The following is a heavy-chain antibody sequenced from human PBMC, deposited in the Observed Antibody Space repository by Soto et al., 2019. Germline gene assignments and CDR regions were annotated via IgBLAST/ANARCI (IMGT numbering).Heavy chain of an antibody. CDR3: ARHGPRGLRYFDY. V-gene: IGHV4-39*01. D-gene: IGHD4-17*01. J-gene: IGHJ4*02. CDR1: GGSITSSSYY. CDR2: IYYSGIT. Sequence: SETLSLTCTVSGGSITSSSYYWGWIRQPPGKGLEWIGTIYYSGITYSNPSLKSRVTISVDTSKNQFSLKLSSVTAADTAVFYCARHGPRGLRYFDYWGQGTLVTVSS.